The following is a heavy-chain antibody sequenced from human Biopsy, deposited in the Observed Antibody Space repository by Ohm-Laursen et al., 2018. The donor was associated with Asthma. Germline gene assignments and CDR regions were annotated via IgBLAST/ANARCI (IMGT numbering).Heavy chain of an antibody. D-gene: IGHD3-9*01. CDR2: INAGNGNT. CDR1: GYTFINYA. Sequence: GASVKVSCNASGYTFINYAIHWVRQAPGQRLEWMGWINAGNGNTKYSQKFQGRVTITRDTSASTAYMDLSSLRSEDTAVYYCARTYFDFLTGQVHDAFAMWGQGTMVTVSS. J-gene: IGHJ3*02. CDR3: ARTYFDFLTGQVHDAFAM. V-gene: IGHV1-3*01.